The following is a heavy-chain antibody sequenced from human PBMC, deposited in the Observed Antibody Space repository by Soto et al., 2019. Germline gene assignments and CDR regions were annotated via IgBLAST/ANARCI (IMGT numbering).Heavy chain of an antibody. Sequence: EVQLMESGGGLVQPGGSLRLSCASSGFTLSMSAVNWVRQAPGKGIEWVSYISDSGDRTYYADSVKGRFTISRDRSKNTVSLQMDSLRAEDTAVYYCAKDRGIIVKAGDAFDVWGQGTKVTVSS. CDR2: ISDSGDRT. CDR1: GFTLSMSA. J-gene: IGHJ3*01. D-gene: IGHD3-16*02. V-gene: IGHV3-23*01. CDR3: AKDRGIIVKAGDAFDV.